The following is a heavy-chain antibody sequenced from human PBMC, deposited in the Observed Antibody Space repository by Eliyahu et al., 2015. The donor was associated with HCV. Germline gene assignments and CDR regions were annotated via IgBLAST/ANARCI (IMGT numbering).Heavy chain of an antibody. J-gene: IGHJ6*02. CDR2: ISSSGRYI. V-gene: IGHV3-21*02. Sequence: VQLVESGGGLVKPGGSLRLSCAASGFTFSXYTMNWVRQAPGKGLEWVSSISSSGRYIYYADSAKGRFTISRDNAKNSLYLQMNSLRAEDTAVYFCARASDCSSTSCYGMDVWGRGTTVTVSS. D-gene: IGHD2-2*01. CDR1: GFTFSXYT. CDR3: ARASDCSSTSCYGMDV.